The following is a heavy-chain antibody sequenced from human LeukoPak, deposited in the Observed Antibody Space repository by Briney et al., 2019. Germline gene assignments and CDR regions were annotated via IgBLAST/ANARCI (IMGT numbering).Heavy chain of an antibody. CDR3: AKDRTVGASYWYFDL. V-gene: IGHV3-23*01. Sequence: GGSLRLSCAASGVTLSTCAMSWARQAPGKGLEWVSGISSSGSGDNTYYADSVKGRFTISRDSSKNTLFLHMNTLRAEDTAIYYCAKDRTVGASYWYFDLWGRGTLVTVSS. D-gene: IGHD1-26*01. CDR1: GVTLSTCA. J-gene: IGHJ2*01. CDR2: ISSSGSGDNT.